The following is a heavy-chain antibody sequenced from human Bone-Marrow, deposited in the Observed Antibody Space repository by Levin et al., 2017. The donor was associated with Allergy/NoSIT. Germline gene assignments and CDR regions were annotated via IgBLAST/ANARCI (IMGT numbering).Heavy chain of an antibody. J-gene: IGHJ4*02. CDR2: INADNGNT. V-gene: IGHV1-3*01. CDR1: GYTFSDYA. Sequence: GESLKISCKASGYTFSDYAIHWVRQAPGQRLEWMGWINADNGNTEYSQQFQGRVTISRDASATTAYMDMSSLTSEDTAVFYCARGSNQGVFVIDYWGRGTLVTVSS. D-gene: IGHD3-10*01. CDR3: ARGSNQGVFVIDY.